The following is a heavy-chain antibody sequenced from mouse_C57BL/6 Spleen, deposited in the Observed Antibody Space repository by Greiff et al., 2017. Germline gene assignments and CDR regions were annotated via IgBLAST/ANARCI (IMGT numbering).Heavy chain of an antibody. J-gene: IGHJ1*03. Sequence: EVKLMESGEGLVKPGGSLKLSCAASGFTFSSYAMSWVRQTPEKRLEWVAYISSGGDYIYYADTVKGRFTISRDNARNTLYLQMSSLKSEDTAMYYCTRDLDDYEYFDVWGTGTTVTVSS. CDR2: ISSGGDYI. V-gene: IGHV5-9-1*02. D-gene: IGHD2-4*01. CDR1: GFTFSSYA. CDR3: TRDLDDYEYFDV.